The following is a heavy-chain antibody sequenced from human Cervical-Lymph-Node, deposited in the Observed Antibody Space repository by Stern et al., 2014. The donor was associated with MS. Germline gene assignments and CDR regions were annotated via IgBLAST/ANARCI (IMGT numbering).Heavy chain of an antibody. CDR2: SADGRTP. D-gene: IGHD4-23*01. V-gene: IGHV4-34*01. CDR3: ARRSTVISLYRWFDP. J-gene: IGHJ5*02. CDR1: GGSFIGYS. Sequence: QVQLQQWGAGLLKPSETLSLTCAVSGGSFIGYSWTWIRQPPGKGLEWIGESADGRTPNYNPSLLSRVTIPADSSTKQIFLNRRSVTAADTAVYYCARRSTVISLYRWFDPWGQGTLVTVFS.